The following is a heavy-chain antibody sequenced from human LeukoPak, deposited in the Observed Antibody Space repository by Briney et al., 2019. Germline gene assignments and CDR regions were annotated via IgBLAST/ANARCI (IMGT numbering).Heavy chain of an antibody. V-gene: IGHV3-23*01. CDR2: ISGSGGST. CDR3: ARDSMATFRVDY. Sequence: PGGSLRLSCAASGFTFSSYAMSWVRQAPGKGLEWVSAISGSGGSTHYADSVKGRFTISRDNSKNTLYLHMNSLRAEDTAVYYCARDSMATFRVDYWGQGTLVTVSS. CDR1: GFTFSSYA. D-gene: IGHD5-24*01. J-gene: IGHJ4*02.